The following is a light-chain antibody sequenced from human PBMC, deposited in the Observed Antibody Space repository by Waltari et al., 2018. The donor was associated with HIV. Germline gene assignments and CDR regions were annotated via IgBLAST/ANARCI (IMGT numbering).Light chain of an antibody. J-gene: IGLJ3*02. CDR1: SANIGNT. CDR2: RDN. Sequence: QSVLTQPPSASGAPGQRVTISCSGSSANIGNTVYWYQQLPGTAPKVLIYRDNQRPSGVPDRFSGSRSGTSASLDVRGLRSEDEANYICAAWDDILSGWVFGGGTKLTVL. V-gene: IGLV1-47*01. CDR3: AAWDDILSGWV.